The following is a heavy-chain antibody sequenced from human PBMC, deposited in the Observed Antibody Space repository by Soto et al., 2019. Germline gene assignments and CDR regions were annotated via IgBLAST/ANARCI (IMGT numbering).Heavy chain of an antibody. J-gene: IGHJ3*02. D-gene: IGHD6-13*01. CDR3: AKDLTGWYIRSFGAFDI. V-gene: IGHV3-23*01. CDR2: ISGSGGST. Sequence: VQLLESGGGLVQPGGSLRLSCAASGFTFNDYAMNWVRQAPGKGLEWVSGISGSGGSTWYADPVKGRFTISRDNAKNTLYRKINSVRAEDTAVYYCAKDLTGWYIRSFGAFDIWGQGTRVTVSS. CDR1: GFTFNDYA.